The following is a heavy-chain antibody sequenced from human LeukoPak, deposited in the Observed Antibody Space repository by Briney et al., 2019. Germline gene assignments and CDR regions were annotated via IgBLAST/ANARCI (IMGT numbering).Heavy chain of an antibody. V-gene: IGHV3-30*02. CDR3: AKDDLGTAFYSDH. Sequence: GGSLRLSCAASGFTFSSYGMHWVRQAPGKGLEWVAFIRYDGSDKYYADSVNGRFTISRDNSKNTLYLEMNSLRAEDTAVYYCAKDDLGTAFYSDHWGQGTLVTVSS. D-gene: IGHD5-18*01. CDR2: IRYDGSDK. J-gene: IGHJ4*02. CDR1: GFTFSSYG.